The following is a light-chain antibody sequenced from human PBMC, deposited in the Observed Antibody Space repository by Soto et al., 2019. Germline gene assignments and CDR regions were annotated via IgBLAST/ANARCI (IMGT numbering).Light chain of an antibody. CDR2: EVN. CDR1: SSDVGAYIY. J-gene: IGLJ1*01. CDR3: SSYAGSSNV. Sequence: QSVLTQPPSASGSPGQSVTISCTGTSSDVGAYIYVSWYQQHPGKAPKLIIYEVNKRPSGVPDRFSGSKSGNTASLTVSGLQAEDEADYYCSSYAGSSNVFGTRTKVTVL. V-gene: IGLV2-8*01.